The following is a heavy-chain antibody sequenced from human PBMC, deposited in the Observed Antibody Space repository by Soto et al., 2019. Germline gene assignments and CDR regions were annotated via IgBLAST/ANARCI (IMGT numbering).Heavy chain of an antibody. CDR3: VRGDLTFYYYVMCL. Sequence: EVKLVESGGNFVQPGESLRLSCAASGFPVGGYDFHWVRQGRGKGLEWVSTIGSAGDTYYSASVRGRFTISRENAKNSLFLQMTILRAGDTAIYFWVRGDLTFYYYVMCLWCQGTTVTVSS. CDR1: GFPVGGYD. J-gene: IGHJ6*02. CDR2: IGSAGDT. V-gene: IGHV3-13*01.